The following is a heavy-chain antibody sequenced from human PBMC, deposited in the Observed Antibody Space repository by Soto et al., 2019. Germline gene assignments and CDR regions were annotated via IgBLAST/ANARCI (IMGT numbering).Heavy chain of an antibody. CDR1: GFTFISYA. V-gene: IGHV3-23*01. CDR3: AKWPSPRASCGGDCFFDS. D-gene: IGHD2-21*02. CDR2: ISGSGGST. J-gene: IGHJ4*02. Sequence: GGSLRLSCAASGFTFISYAMSWVRQAPGKGLEWVSGISGSGGSTHYADSVKGRFTISRDNPKNTLYLQMDSLRAEDTAVYYCAKWPSPRASCGGDCFFDSWGQGTLVTVSS.